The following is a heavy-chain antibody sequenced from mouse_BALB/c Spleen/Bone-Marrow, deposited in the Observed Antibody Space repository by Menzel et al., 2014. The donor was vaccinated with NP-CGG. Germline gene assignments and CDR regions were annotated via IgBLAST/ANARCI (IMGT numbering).Heavy chain of an antibody. Sequence: EVKLMESGPELVKPGTSVKVSCKASGYAFTSYNIYWVKQSPGKSLEWIGYFDPYNGGTDYNQKFKGKATLTVDKSSSTAYMHLNSLTSEDSAVYYCARSGYGDYWGQGTTLTVSS. CDR2: FDPYNGGT. CDR1: GYAFTSYN. D-gene: IGHD2-14*01. CDR3: ARSGYGDY. V-gene: IGHV1S135*01. J-gene: IGHJ2*01.